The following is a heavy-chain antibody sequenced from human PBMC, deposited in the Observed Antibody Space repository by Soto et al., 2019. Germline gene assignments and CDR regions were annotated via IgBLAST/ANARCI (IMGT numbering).Heavy chain of an antibody. J-gene: IGHJ4*02. D-gene: IGHD5-12*01. CDR2: IYHSGST. Sequence: PSETLSLTCAVSGGSISSGGYSWSWIRQPPGKGLEWIGYIYHSGSTYYNPSLKSRVTISVDRSKNQFSLKLRSVTAADTAVYYCARARIVAPIVYHFDYWGQGTLVTVSS. CDR1: GGSISSGGYS. CDR3: ARARIVAPIVYHFDY. V-gene: IGHV4-30-2*01.